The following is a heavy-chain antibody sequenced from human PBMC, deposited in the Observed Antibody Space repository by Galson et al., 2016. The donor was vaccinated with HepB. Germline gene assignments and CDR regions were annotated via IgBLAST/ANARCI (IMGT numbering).Heavy chain of an antibody. J-gene: IGHJ4*02. CDR2: ISSNGGST. Sequence: SLRLSCAASGFTFSNYAMHWVRQAPGKGLEFVSAISSNGGSTYYADSVKGRFTISRDNSKNTLYLQMSSLRTEDTAVYYCVKELFSNNWKNYFDYWGQGTLVTVSS. V-gene: IGHV3-64D*09. CDR1: GFTFSNYA. CDR3: VKELFSNNWKNYFDY. D-gene: IGHD1-1*01.